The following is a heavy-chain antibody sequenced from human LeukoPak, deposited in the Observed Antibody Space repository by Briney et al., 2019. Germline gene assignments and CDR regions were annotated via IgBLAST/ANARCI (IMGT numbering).Heavy chain of an antibody. CDR3: ARRALSSGYYPQFDY. CDR2: MKQDGSKK. J-gene: IGHJ4*02. D-gene: IGHD3-22*01. V-gene: IGHV3-7*01. CDR1: GFTFSSYA. Sequence: GGSLRLSCAASGFTFSSYAMSWVRQAPGKGLEWVANMKQDGSKKSYVDSVKGRFTISRDNAKNSLYLQMNSLRAEDTAVYYCARRALSSGYYPQFDYWGQGTLVSVSS.